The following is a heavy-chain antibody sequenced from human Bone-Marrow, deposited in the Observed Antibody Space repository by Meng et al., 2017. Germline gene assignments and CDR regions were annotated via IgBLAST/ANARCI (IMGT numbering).Heavy chain of an antibody. CDR3: ARSFIAAAGGGY. D-gene: IGHD6-13*01. V-gene: IGHV3-66*01. Sequence: VQLVESGGGLVKSGGSLRLSCAASGFTVTNNYMSWVRQAPGRGLEWVAYIDSGGNTFYADSVKGRFIISRDNSKNTLSLQMNSLRAEDTAVYYCARSFIAAAGGGYWGQGTLVTVSS. J-gene: IGHJ4*02. CDR1: GFTVTNNY. CDR2: IDSGGNT.